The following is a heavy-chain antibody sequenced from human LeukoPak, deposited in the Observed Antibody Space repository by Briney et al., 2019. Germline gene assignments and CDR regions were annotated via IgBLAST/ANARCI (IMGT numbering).Heavy chain of an antibody. Sequence: ASVKVSCKASGYSFTAYYMHWVRQAPVEGLEWMGWINPNNGDKKLDPKFQDRVTFTTDASMMTAYMEVTNLTSDDTAVYYCAREGSSALDTNWFDPWGQGTLVTVPS. CDR1: GYSFTAYY. V-gene: IGHV1-2*02. D-gene: IGHD1-26*01. J-gene: IGHJ5*02. CDR2: INPNNGDK. CDR3: AREGSSALDTNWFDP.